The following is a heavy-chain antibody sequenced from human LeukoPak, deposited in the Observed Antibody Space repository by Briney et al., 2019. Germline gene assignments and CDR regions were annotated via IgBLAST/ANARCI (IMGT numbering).Heavy chain of an antibody. CDR3: AKSRVAATAALAFDY. D-gene: IGHD2-15*01. V-gene: IGHV3-23*01. CDR2: ISGSGGST. CDR1: GFTFSSYA. J-gene: IGHJ4*02. Sequence: GGSLRLSCAASGFTFSSYAMSWVRQAPGKGLEWVSAISGSGGSTYYADSVKGRFTISRDNSKNTLYLQMNSLRAEDTAVYHCAKSRVAATAALAFDYWGQGTLVTVSS.